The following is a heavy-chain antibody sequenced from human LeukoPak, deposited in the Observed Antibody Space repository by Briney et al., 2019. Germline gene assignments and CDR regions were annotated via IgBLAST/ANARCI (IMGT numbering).Heavy chain of an antibody. D-gene: IGHD2-15*01. CDR1: GGSISSYY. V-gene: IGHV4-59*01. CDR2: IYYSGST. Sequence: SETLSLTCTVSGGSISSYYWSWIRQPPGKGLEWIGYIYYSGSTNYNPSLKSRVTISVDTSKNQFSLKLSSVTAADTAVYYCARGEVDCSGGSCYSGGYFDYWGQGTLVTVSS. CDR3: ARGEVDCSGGSCYSGGYFDY. J-gene: IGHJ4*02.